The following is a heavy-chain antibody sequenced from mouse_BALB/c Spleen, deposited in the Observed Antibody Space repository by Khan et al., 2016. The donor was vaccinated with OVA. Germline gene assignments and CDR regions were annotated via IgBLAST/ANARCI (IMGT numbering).Heavy chain of an antibody. V-gene: IGHV1S81*02. CDR3: ARIKKIVATYFDY. CDR2: TNPTNGRT. Sequence: AQLQQSGAELVKAGASVKMSCKASGYTFTSYWMHWVKQRPGQGLEWFAETNPTNGRTYYNEKFKSKATLTVDKSSSTAYMLLSGPTFEDSAVYYCARIKKIVATYFDYWGQGTTLTVSS. J-gene: IGHJ2*01. D-gene: IGHD1-1*01. CDR1: GYTFTSYW.